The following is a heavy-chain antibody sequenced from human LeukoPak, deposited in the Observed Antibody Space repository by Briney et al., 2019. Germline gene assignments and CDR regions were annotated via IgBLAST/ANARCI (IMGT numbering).Heavy chain of an antibody. Sequence: ASVTVSCKASGYTFTSYGISWVRQAPGQGLEGMGWISAYNGNTNYAQTLQGRVTMTTDTSTSTAYMELRSLRSDDTAVYYWARGAGDYDFWSGYYVYYYYYGMDVWGQGTTVTVSS. D-gene: IGHD3-3*01. V-gene: IGHV1-18*01. CDR2: ISAYNGNT. CDR3: ARGAGDYDFWSGYYVYYYYYGMDV. CDR1: GYTFTSYG. J-gene: IGHJ6*02.